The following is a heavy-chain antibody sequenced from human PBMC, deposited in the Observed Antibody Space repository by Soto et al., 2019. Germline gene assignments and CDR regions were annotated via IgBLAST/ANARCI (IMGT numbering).Heavy chain of an antibody. CDR2: INPGSGVT. CDR3: ARIAGHKNARFDT. CDR1: GYSFTKYH. V-gene: IGHV1-2*02. Sequence: ASVKVSCKASGYSFTKYHMHWVRQAPGQGLEWMGWINPGSGVTNQAQKFQVRVTMTRDTSIITTYMELNSLTSDDTAVYSCARIAGHKNARFDTWGQGALV. D-gene: IGHD1-1*01. J-gene: IGHJ4*02.